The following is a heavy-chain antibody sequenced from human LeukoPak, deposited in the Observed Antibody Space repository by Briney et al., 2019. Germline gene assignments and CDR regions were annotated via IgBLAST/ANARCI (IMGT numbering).Heavy chain of an antibody. CDR3: ARDGNPFDC. CDR1: GGTFSSYA. V-gene: IGHV1-69*04. Sequence: ASVKVSCKASGGTFSSYAISWVRQAPGQGLEWMGRIIPIFGMANYAQKFQGRVTITADRSTSTAYMELSSLRSEDTAVYYCARDGNPFDCWGQGTLVTVSS. J-gene: IGHJ4*02. D-gene: IGHD1-26*01. CDR2: IIPIFGMA.